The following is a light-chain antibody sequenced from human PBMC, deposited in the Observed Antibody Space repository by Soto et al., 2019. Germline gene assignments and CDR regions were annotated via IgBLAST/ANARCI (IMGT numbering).Light chain of an antibody. CDR2: EVS. CDR3: TSHTASSTWV. Sequence: QSALTQPASVSGSPGQSITISCTGTSSDIGAYNYVSWYQHHPGKAPKVLIYEVSRRPSGVSNRFSGSKSANTASLTISGLQAEDEADYYCTSHTASSTWVFGGGTKLTVL. CDR1: SSDIGAYNY. J-gene: IGLJ3*02. V-gene: IGLV2-14*01.